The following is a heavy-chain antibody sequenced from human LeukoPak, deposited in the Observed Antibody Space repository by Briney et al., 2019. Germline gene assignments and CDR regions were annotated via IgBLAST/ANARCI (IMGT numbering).Heavy chain of an antibody. Sequence: GGSLRLSCAASGFTVSSNNMGWVRQAPGKGLEWVSSISSSSSYIYYADSVKGRFTISRDNAKNSLYLQMNSLRAEDTAVYYCARNHYGSGSYSWFDPWGQGTLVTVSS. CDR1: GFTVSSNN. CDR2: ISSSSSYI. CDR3: ARNHYGSGSYSWFDP. D-gene: IGHD3-10*01. V-gene: IGHV3-21*01. J-gene: IGHJ5*02.